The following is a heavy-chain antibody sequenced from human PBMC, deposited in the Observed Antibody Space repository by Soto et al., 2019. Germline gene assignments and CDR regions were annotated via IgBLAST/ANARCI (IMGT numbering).Heavy chain of an antibody. CDR2: IKQDGSEK. V-gene: IGHV3-7*03. Sequence: PGGSLRLSCAASGFTFSSYWMSWVRQAPGKGLEWVANIKQDGSEKYYVDSVKGRFTISRDNAKNSLYLQMNSLRAEDTAVYYCAVLGGYNEGAFDIWGQGTMVTVSS. D-gene: IGHD5-12*01. CDR1: GFTFSSYW. J-gene: IGHJ3*02. CDR3: AVLGGYNEGAFDI.